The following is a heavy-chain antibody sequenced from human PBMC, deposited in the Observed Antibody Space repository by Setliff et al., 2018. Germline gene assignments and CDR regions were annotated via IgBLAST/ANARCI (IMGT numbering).Heavy chain of an antibody. Sequence: ASVKVSCKASGYTFTSYDINWVRQATGQGLEWMGWMNPNSGNTGYAQKFQGRVTMTRNTSISTAYMELSSLESEDTAVYYRARVKVIVGATPRTYYMDVWGKGTAVTVSS. CDR1: GYTFTSYD. CDR2: MNPNSGNT. D-gene: IGHD1-26*01. V-gene: IGHV1-8*02. J-gene: IGHJ6*03. CDR3: ARVKVIVGATPRTYYMDV.